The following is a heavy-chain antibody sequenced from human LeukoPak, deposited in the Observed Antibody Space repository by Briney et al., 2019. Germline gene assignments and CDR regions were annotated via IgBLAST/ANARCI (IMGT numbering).Heavy chain of an antibody. D-gene: IGHD5-18*01. J-gene: IGHJ4*02. CDR1: GGSISSSSYY. CDR2: IYYSGST. Sequence: SETLFLTCTVSGGSISSSSYYWGWIRQPPGKGLEWIGSIYYSGSTYYNPSLKSRVTISVDTSKNQFSLKLSSVTAADTAVYYCARAMVTPYFDYWGQGTLVTVSS. CDR3: ARAMVTPYFDY. V-gene: IGHV4-39*01.